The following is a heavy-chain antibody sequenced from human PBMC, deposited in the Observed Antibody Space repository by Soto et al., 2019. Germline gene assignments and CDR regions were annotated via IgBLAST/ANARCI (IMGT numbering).Heavy chain of an antibody. J-gene: IGHJ3*02. CDR1: GFSFSTYG. CDR2: VSGGSGVT. V-gene: IGHV3-23*01. D-gene: IGHD1-26*01. CDR3: AKGLLAIVGTTLPRDAFNI. Sequence: EMQLLESGGGLVQPGGSLRLSCVVSGFSFSTYGVTWVRQAPGKGLEWVCGVSGGSGVTHYTDSVKGRFTISGDDSKNTVYLQMHSLRGEDTAVYYCAKGLLAIVGTTLPRDAFNIWGQGTMVTVSS.